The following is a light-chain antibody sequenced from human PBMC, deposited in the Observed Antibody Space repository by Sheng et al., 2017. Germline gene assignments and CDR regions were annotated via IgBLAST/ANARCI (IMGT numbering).Light chain of an antibody. Sequence: QSALTQPRSVSGSPGQSVAISCTGTTSNIGDYNYVSWYQQHPGKAPRLMIYDVSSRPSGVPDRFSGSKSGNTASLTISGLQADDEADYYCCSYAGNYRVFGGGTKGDRP. J-gene: IGLJ3*02. V-gene: IGLV2-11*01. CDR2: DVS. CDR3: CSYAGNYRV. CDR1: TSNIGDYNY.